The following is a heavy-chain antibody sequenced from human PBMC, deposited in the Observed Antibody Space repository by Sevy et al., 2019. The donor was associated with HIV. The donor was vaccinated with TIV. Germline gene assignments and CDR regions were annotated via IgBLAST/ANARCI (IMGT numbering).Heavy chain of an antibody. CDR2: IKSKTDGGTT. Sequence: GESLKISCAASGFTFSNAWMSWVRQAPGKGLEWVGRIKSKTDGGTTDYAAPVKGRFTISRDDSKNTLYLQMISLKTEDTAVYYCTTDLWGRGYSYAPIFAYNWFDPWGQGTLVTVSS. J-gene: IGHJ5*02. D-gene: IGHD5-18*01. CDR3: TTDLWGRGYSYAPIFAYNWFDP. CDR1: GFTFSNAW. V-gene: IGHV3-15*01.